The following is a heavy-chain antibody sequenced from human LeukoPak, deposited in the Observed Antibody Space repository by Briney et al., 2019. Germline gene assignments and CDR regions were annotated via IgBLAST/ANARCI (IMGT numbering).Heavy chain of an antibody. CDR3: ARCFDI. CDR2: IQDRSDK. J-gene: IGHJ3*02. CDR1: GFTFSSYC. Sequence: GGSLRLSCVASGFTFSSYCMSWVRQAPGKGLEWVANIQDRSDKYYVDSVKGRFTISRDNAKNSLYLQMNSLRAEDTAVYYCARCFDIWGQGTMVTVSS. V-gene: IGHV3-7*05.